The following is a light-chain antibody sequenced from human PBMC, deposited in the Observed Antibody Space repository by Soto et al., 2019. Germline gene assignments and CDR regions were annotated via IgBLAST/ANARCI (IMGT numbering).Light chain of an antibody. J-gene: IGKJ4*01. CDR3: QQCFSTHALT. CDR1: QSISTF. V-gene: IGKV1-39*01. CDR2: GAS. Sequence: DIQMTQSPSSLSASVGDRVTITCRASQSISTFLNWYQQKPGKAPKLLIYGASNLASGVTSRFSGSGSRTDLTLTISSLQPEDFATYYCQQCFSTHALTFGGGTKVEIK.